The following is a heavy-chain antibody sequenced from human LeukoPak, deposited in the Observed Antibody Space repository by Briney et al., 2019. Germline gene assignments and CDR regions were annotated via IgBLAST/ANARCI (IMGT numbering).Heavy chain of an antibody. CDR2: ISGSGGST. CDR1: GFAFNNYV. J-gene: IGHJ6*02. D-gene: IGHD3-3*01. CDR3: AKDSTASGSYYNMDV. Sequence: GGSLRLSCAASGFAFNNYVMSRVRQAPGKGLEWVSSISGSGGSTYYTDSVKGRFTISRDNSKNTLYLQMNSLSAEDTAVYYCAKDSTASGSYYNMDVWGQGTTVTVSS. V-gene: IGHV3-23*01.